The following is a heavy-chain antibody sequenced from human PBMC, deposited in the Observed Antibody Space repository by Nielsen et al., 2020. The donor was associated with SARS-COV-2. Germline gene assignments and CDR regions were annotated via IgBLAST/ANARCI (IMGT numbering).Heavy chain of an antibody. V-gene: IGHV1-8*01. CDR1: GYTFTSYD. CDR3: ARDGSSTRTGNWFDP. CDR2: MNPNSGNT. Sequence: ASVKVSCKASGYTFTSYDINWVRQATGQGLEWMGWMNPNSGNTGYAQKFQGRVTMTRDTSTSTVYMELSSLRSEDTAVYYCARDGSSTRTGNWFDPWGQGTLVTVSS. J-gene: IGHJ5*02. D-gene: IGHD2-2*01.